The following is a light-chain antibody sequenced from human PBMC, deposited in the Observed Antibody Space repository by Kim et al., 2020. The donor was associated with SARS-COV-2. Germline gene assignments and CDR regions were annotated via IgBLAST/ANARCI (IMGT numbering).Light chain of an antibody. CDR3: QVWDSSSDHPGVV. CDR2: DDS. J-gene: IGLJ2*01. V-gene: IGLV3-21*03. Sequence: GKTARITCGGNNIGSKSVHWYQQKPGQAPVLVVYDDSDRPSGIPERFAGSNSGNTATLTISRVEAGDEADYYCQVWDSSSDHPGVVFGGGTQLTVL. CDR1: NIGSKS.